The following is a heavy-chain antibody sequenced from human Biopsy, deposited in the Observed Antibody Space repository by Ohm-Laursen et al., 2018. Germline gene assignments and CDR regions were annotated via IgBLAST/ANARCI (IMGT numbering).Heavy chain of an antibody. V-gene: IGHV3-11*01. D-gene: IGHD5-24*01. CDR2: ISSRGSII. CDR3: AREIWLVRLETVTMQYSHMDV. CDR1: GFSFSDYY. Sequence: SLRLSCTASGFSFSDYYMSWIRQAPGKGLEWVSYISSRGSIINYADSVKGRFTISRDNAMNSLYLEMNSLRAEDTAVYYCAREIWLVRLETVTMQYSHMDVWGQGTGVSVSS. J-gene: IGHJ6*02.